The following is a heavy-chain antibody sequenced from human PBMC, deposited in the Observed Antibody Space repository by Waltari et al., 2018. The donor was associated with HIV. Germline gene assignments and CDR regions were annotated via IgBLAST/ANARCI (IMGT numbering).Heavy chain of an antibody. J-gene: IGHJ4*02. Sequence: EVQLLESGGGLVQRGGSLGRCCAAHGLTFKGYAMTWVRLAPGKGLEWVSGISGSGGSTFYADSVKGRFAISRDNSENTLYLQMNTLRAEDTAVYYCAKFRGSGSDYWGQGAQVTVSS. D-gene: IGHD3-10*01. CDR3: AKFRGSGSDY. V-gene: IGHV3-23*01. CDR2: ISGSGGST. CDR1: GLTFKGYA.